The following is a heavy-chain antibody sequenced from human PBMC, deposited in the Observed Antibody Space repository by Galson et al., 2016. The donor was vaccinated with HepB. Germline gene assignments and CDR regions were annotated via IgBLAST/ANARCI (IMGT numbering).Heavy chain of an antibody. CDR3: ARDDYGLGSYYELNYFDY. CDR1: GYTFTSYG. Sequence: SVKVSCKASGYTFTSYGISWVRQAPGQGLEWMGWISAYNGNIKYAQKLQGRVTMTTYTSTSTAYMELRSLRSDDTAVYYCARDDYGLGSYYELNYFDYWGQGTLVAVSS. V-gene: IGHV1-18*04. D-gene: IGHD3-10*01. J-gene: IGHJ4*02. CDR2: ISAYNGNI.